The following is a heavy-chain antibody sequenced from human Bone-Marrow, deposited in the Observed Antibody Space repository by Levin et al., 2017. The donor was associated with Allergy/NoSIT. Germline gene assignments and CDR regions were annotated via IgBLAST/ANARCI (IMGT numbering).Heavy chain of an antibody. V-gene: IGHV3-21*01. Sequence: PGGSLRLSCAASGILFSSYDMNWVRQAPGKGLEWVSSISAGGNYIYYADSVKGRFTISRDNAKNSLFLQMNSLRAEDTAVYYCASWAMYHYDRRACDYFYYTMAVWGQGTTVTVSS. CDR3: ASWAMYHYDRRACDYFYYTMAV. CDR2: ISAGGNYI. D-gene: IGHD3-22*01. J-gene: IGHJ6*02. CDR1: GILFSSYD.